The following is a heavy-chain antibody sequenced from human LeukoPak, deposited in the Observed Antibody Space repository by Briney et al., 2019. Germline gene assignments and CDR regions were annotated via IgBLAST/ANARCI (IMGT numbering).Heavy chain of an antibody. D-gene: IGHD3-3*01. V-gene: IGHV3-15*01. CDR3: TTPDDFWSGYYAPYYFNY. J-gene: IGHJ4*02. Sequence: GGSLRLSCAASGFTFNNAWMSWVRQAPGKGLEWVGRIKSKTDGGTTDYAAPVKGRFTISRDDSKNTLYLQMNSLKTEDTAVYYCTTPDDFWSGYYAPYYFNYWGQGTLVTVSS. CDR2: IKSKTDGGTT. CDR1: GFTFNNAW.